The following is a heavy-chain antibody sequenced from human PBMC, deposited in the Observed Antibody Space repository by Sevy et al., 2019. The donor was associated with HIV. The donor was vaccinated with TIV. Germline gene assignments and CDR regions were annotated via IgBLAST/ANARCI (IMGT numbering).Heavy chain of an antibody. J-gene: IGHJ4*02. CDR1: GFTFSSYA. CDR2: ISYDGSNK. CDR3: AREPARAQSYYFDY. D-gene: IGHD4-4*01. V-gene: IGHV3-30-3*01. Sequence: GGSLRLSCTASGFTFSSYAMHWVRQAPGKGLEWVAVISYDGSNKYYAHSVKGRFTISRDNSKNTLYLQMNSLRAEDTAVYYCAREPARAQSYYFDYWGQGTLVTVSS.